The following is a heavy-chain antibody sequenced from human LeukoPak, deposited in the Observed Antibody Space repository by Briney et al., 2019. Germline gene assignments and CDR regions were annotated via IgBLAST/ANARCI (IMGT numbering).Heavy chain of an antibody. CDR2: IYTSGST. D-gene: IGHD5-18*01. Sequence: KTSETLSLTCTVSGRSISSGSYCWTWIRQPAGKGLEWIGRIYTSGSTNHNPSLKSRVTISLDTSKNQFSLKLISVTAADTAVYFCARERTDTSMDYWGQGTLVTVSS. J-gene: IGHJ4*02. CDR1: GRSISSGSYC. V-gene: IGHV4-61*02. CDR3: ARERTDTSMDY.